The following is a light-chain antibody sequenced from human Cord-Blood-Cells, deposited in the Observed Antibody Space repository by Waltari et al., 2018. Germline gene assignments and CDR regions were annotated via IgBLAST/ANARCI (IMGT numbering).Light chain of an antibody. CDR3: QQYYSTPLT. Sequence: DTVITQSPVSLAVSLGERATINCKSSQSVLYSSNNKNYLAWYQQKPGQPPKLLIYWASTRESGVPDRFSGSGSGTDFTLTISSLQAEDVAVYYCQQYYSTPLTFGGGTKVEIK. J-gene: IGKJ4*01. CDR2: WAS. V-gene: IGKV4-1*01. CDR1: QSVLYSSNNKNY.